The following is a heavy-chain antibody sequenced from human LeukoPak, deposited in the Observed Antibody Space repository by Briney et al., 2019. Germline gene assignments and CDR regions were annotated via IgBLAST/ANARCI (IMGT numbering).Heavy chain of an antibody. D-gene: IGHD4/OR15-4a*01. CDR1: GFTFGDYA. J-gene: IGHJ4*02. CDR3: TRDHEDYGSPSFDF. CDR2: IRRKIYGGRI. V-gene: IGHV3-49*04. Sequence: GGSLRLSCTTSGFTFGDYAMSWVRQAPGRGRGWVGFIRRKIYGGRIEDAASVKGRFSISRDDSKGIAYLQMNSLKTEDTAVYYCTRDHEDYGSPSFDFWGQGTLVTVSS.